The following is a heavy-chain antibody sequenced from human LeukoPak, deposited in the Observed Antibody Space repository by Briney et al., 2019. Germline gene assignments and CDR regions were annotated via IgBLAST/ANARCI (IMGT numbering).Heavy chain of an antibody. Sequence: GGSLRLSCAASGFTFSSYGMHWVRQAPGKGLDWVAVIWYDGSNKYYADSVKGRFTISRDNSKNTLYLQMNSLRAEDTAVYYCARGFTAAAEFDYWGQGTLVTVSS. CDR2: IWYDGSNK. D-gene: IGHD6-13*01. V-gene: IGHV3-33*01. CDR1: GFTFSSYG. CDR3: ARGFTAAAEFDY. J-gene: IGHJ4*02.